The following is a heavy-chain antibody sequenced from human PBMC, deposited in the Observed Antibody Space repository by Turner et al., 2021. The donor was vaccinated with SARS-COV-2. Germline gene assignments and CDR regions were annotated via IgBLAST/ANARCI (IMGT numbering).Heavy chain of an antibody. J-gene: IGHJ5*02. CDR3: ARFKLGSGYNWFDP. CDR1: GVSISNYC. CDR2: ICYSGST. V-gene: IGHV4-59*01. D-gene: IGHD3-3*01. Sequence: QVQLQESGPGLVKPSETLSLACTASGVSISNYCWSWIRKSPEKGLEWIAYICYSGSTHHNPSLKSRVTISLDPSKNQVSLKLISVTAADTAVYYCARFKLGSGYNWFDPWGQGTLVTVSS.